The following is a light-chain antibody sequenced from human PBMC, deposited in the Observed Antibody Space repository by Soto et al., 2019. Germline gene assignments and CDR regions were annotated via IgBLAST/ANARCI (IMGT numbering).Light chain of an antibody. CDR3: QQNYRATPWT. CDR1: QSISRY. J-gene: IGKJ1*01. Sequence: DIQMTQSPSSLSASVGDRITITCRASQSISRYLNWYQHKPGKAPKLLINAASNLERGVPSRFSGGGSGTDFTLNISSLQPDDFATYYCQQNYRATPWTFGQGTKVEVK. CDR2: AAS. V-gene: IGKV1-39*01.